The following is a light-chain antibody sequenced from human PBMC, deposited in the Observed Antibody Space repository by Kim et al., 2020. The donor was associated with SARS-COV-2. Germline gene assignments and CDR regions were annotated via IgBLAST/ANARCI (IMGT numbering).Light chain of an antibody. CDR3: LEHNSYPYT. Sequence: SASGGDRVTITRRASECINNYLSWFQQKTEKVPNRLICAAYSLQCGLPSVFSGSGSGTVFSLTNSSLQPGDFATYYCLEHNSYPYTFR. J-gene: IGKJ2*01. CDR2: AAY. CDR1: ECINNY. V-gene: IGKV1-17*03.